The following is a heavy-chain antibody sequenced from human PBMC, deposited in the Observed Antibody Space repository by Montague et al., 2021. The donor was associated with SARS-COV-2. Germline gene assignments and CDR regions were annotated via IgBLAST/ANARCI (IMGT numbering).Heavy chain of an antibody. J-gene: IGHJ3*02. D-gene: IGHD3-3*01. V-gene: IGHV4-59*01. CDR3: ARDQAAKISFKGAFDI. Sequence: ETLSLTCTVSGGSISSYYWNWIRETPGEGLEWIGYIYYSGTTNYNPSLKSRVTISLDTPKNQFSLNLNSVTAADTAIYYCARDQAAKISFKGAFDIWGQGRMVTVSS. CDR1: GGSISSYY. CDR2: IYYSGTT.